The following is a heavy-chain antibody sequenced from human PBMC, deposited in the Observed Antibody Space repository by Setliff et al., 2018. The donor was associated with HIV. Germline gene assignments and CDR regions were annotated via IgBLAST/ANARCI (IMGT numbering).Heavy chain of an antibody. D-gene: IGHD4-4*01. CDR1: GYTFSNYD. CDR3: ARVATVSHPGDYFDY. V-gene: IGHV1-8*01. Sequence: ASVKVSCKASGYTFSNYDINWVRQATGQGLEWVGWMNPNSGNTGYAQKFQGRVTLTRNTSISTAYMELSSLRSEDAAVYSCARVATVSHPGDYFDYWGQGTLVTVSS. CDR2: MNPNSGNT. J-gene: IGHJ4*02.